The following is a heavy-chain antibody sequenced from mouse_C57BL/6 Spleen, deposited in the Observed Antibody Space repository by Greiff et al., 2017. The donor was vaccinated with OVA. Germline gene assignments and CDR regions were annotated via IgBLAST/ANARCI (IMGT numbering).Heavy chain of an antibody. CDR2: IDPNSGGT. J-gene: IGHJ4*01. Sequence: QVQLQQPGAELVKPGASVKLSCKASGYTFTSYWMHWVKQRPGRGLEWIGRIDPNSGGTKYNEKFKSKATLTVDKPSSTAYMPLSSLTSEDSAVYDCASAQYYGSSLYAMGYWGQGTSVTVSS. D-gene: IGHD1-1*01. CDR3: ASAQYYGSSLYAMGY. CDR1: GYTFTSYW. V-gene: IGHV1-72*01.